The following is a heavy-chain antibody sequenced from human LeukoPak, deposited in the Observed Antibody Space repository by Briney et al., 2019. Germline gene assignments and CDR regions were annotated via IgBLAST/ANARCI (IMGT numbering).Heavy chain of an antibody. Sequence: LXXVSGISWNSGSIGYADSVKGRFTISRDNAKNSLYLQMNSLRAEDTALYYCAKEDSNSFDYWGQGTLVTVSS. CDR3: AKEDSNSFDY. V-gene: IGHV3-9*01. D-gene: IGHD3-22*01. CDR2: ISWNSGSI. J-gene: IGHJ4*02.